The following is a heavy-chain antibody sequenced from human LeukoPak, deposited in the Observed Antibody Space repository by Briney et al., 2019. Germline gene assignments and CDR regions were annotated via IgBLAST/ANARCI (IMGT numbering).Heavy chain of an antibody. J-gene: IGHJ6*02. V-gene: IGHV3-13*01. CDR3: ARVHTYYYGMDV. D-gene: IGHD3-16*01. CDR1: GFTFSSYD. CDR2: IGTAGDT. Sequence: GGSLRLSCAASGFTFSSYDMHWVRQATGKGLEWVSAIGTAGDTYYPGSVKGRFTISRENAKNSLYLQMNSLRAGDTAAYYCARVHTYYYGMDVWGQGTTVTVSS.